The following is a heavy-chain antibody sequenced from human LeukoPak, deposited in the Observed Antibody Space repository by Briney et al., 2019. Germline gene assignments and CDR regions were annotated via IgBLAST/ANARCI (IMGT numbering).Heavy chain of an antibody. J-gene: IGHJ4*02. CDR2: ISYDGSNK. V-gene: IGHV3-30*18. CDR1: GFTFSSYG. D-gene: IGHD6-13*01. Sequence: GGSLRLPCAASGFTFSSYGMHWVRQAPGKGLEWVAVISYDGSNKYYADPVKGRFTISRDNSKNTLYLQMNSLRAEDTAVYYCAKRMWQQLFTFDYWGQGTLVTVSS. CDR3: AKRMWQQLFTFDY.